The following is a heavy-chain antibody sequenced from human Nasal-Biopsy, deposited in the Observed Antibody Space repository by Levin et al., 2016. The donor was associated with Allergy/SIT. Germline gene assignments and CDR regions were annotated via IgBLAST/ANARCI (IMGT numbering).Heavy chain of an antibody. Sequence: GESLKISCAASRFRISAYDMNWVRQAPGKGLEWVADISNDGNNKNYGDAVRGRFTISRDNSRNMIYLQMNSLRPEDTAVYYCAKGWDIWGQGTTVTVSS. CDR1: RFRISAYD. D-gene: IGHD6-19*01. CDR2: ISNDGNNK. CDR3: AKGWDI. J-gene: IGHJ6*02. V-gene: IGHV3-30*18.